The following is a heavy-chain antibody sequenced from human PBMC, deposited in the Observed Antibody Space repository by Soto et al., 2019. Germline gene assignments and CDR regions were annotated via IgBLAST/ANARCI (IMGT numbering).Heavy chain of an antibody. CDR1: GYRISIDAC. J-gene: IGHJ5*02. CDR3: ARDVGRYNINRVWFAP. CDR2: VCHSGTI. D-gene: IGHD1-20*01. Sequence: AETLSLTCVVSGYRISIDACLGLIRHSPEKGLEWLGSVCHSGTIYYNPSLKSRVTISLDTSKNQFSLSLSSVTAADTALYYCARDVGRYNINRVWFAPWGQGILVTVSS. V-gene: IGHV4-38-2*02.